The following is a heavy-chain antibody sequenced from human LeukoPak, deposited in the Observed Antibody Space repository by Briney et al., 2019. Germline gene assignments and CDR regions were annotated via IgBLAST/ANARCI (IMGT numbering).Heavy chain of an antibody. Sequence: PGGSLRLSCAASGFTFSSYWMHWVRQAPGKGLVWVSRINTDGSSTSYADSVKGRFTISRDNAKNTLYLQMNSLRAEDTAVYYCARDWAYSSAVDYWGQGTLVTVSS. J-gene: IGHJ4*02. V-gene: IGHV3-74*01. CDR2: INTDGSST. D-gene: IGHD6-25*01. CDR1: GFTFSSYW. CDR3: ARDWAYSSAVDY.